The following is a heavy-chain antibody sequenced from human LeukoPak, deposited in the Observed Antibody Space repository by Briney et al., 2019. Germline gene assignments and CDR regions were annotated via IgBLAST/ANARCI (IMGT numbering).Heavy chain of an antibody. Sequence: ASVKVSCKASGYTFTSYAMNWVRQAPGQGLEWLGWINTNTGNPTYAQGFTGRFVFSLDTSVSTAYLQISSLKAEDTAVYYCARGAPIVVVVAATSSPFDPWGRGTLVTVSS. CDR1: GYTFTSYA. CDR3: ARGAPIVVVVAATSSPFDP. D-gene: IGHD2-15*01. CDR2: INTNTGNP. J-gene: IGHJ5*02. V-gene: IGHV7-4-1*02.